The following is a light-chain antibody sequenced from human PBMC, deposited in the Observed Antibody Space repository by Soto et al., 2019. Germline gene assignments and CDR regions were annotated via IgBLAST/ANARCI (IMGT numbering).Light chain of an antibody. CDR2: AAS. V-gene: IGKV1-39*01. CDR1: QSISSY. Sequence: DIQMTQSPSSLSASVGDRVTITCRASQSISSYLNWYHQKPGKAPKLLIYAASSLQSGVPSRFSGSGSGTDFTLTISSLQPEDFATYYCQQSYTLFTFGPGTKVDIK. CDR3: QQSYTLFT. J-gene: IGKJ3*01.